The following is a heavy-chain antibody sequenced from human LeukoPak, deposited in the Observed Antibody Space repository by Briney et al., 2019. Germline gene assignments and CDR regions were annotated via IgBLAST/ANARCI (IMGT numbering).Heavy chain of an antibody. Sequence: QPGGSLRLSCAASGFTSSSYEMNWVRQAPGKGLEWVSYISSSGSTIYYADSVKGRFTISRDNAKNSLYLQMNSLRAEDTAVYYCARDHRYYDSSGYLDYWGQGTLVTVSS. J-gene: IGHJ4*02. D-gene: IGHD3-22*01. CDR1: GFTSSSYE. V-gene: IGHV3-48*03. CDR2: ISSSGSTI. CDR3: ARDHRYYDSSGYLDY.